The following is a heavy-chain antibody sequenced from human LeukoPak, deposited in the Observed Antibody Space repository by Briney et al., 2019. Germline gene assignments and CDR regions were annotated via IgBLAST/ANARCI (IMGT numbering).Heavy chain of an antibody. CDR2: MNPNIGNT. J-gene: IGHJ5*02. CDR3: ARVPVLYSSGWYWFDP. CDR1: GYTFTSYD. Sequence: ASVKVSCKASGYTFTSYDINWVRQATGQGLEWMGWMNPNIGNTGYAQKFQGRVTMTRNNSLSKAYMELSSLRSEDTAVYYCARVPVLYSSGWYWFDPWGQGTLVTVSS. D-gene: IGHD6-19*01. V-gene: IGHV1-8*01.